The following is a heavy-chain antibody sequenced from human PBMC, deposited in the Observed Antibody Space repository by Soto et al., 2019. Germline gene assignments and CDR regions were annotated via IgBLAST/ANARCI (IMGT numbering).Heavy chain of an antibody. V-gene: IGHV3-7*03. J-gene: IGHJ3*02. CDR1: GFTFSSYW. Sequence: VGSLRLSCAASGFTFSSYWMSWVRQAPGKGLEWVANIKQDGSEKYYVDSVKGRFTISRDNAKNSLYLQMNSLRAEDTAVYYCARDNDFWSGNPGAFDIWGQGTMVTVSS. CDR2: IKQDGSEK. CDR3: ARDNDFWSGNPGAFDI. D-gene: IGHD3-3*01.